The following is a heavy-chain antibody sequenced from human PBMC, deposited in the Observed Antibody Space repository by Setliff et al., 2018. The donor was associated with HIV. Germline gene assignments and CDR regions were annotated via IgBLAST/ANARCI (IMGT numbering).Heavy chain of an antibody. J-gene: IGHJ4*02. CDR2: INPNSSGT. V-gene: IGHV1-2*04. CDR3: ARGRLRNYFDY. Sequence: ASVKVSCKASGYTFTSYYIHWVRQAPGQGLEWMGWINPNSSGTTYVQKFQGWVSMTRDTSASKAYLELSSLRSEDTAVYYCARGRLRNYFDYWGQGTLVTVSS. D-gene: IGHD2-8*01. CDR1: GYTFTSYY.